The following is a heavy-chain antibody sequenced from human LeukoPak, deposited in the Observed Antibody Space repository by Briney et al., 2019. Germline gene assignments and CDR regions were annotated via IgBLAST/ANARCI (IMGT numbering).Heavy chain of an antibody. CDR2: INAGNGNT. V-gene: IGHV1-3*01. CDR3: ARAGGDLRNYYFDY. J-gene: IGHJ4*02. CDR1: GYTFTSYA. Sequence: ASVKVSCKASGYTFTSYAMHWVRQAPGQRLESMGWINAGNGNTKYSQKSQGRVTITRDTSASTAYMELSSLRSEDTAVYYCARAGGDLRNYYFDYWGQGTLVTVSS. D-gene: IGHD4-17*01.